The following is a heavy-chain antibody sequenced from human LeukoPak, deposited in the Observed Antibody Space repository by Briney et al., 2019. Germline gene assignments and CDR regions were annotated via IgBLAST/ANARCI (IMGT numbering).Heavy chain of an antibody. V-gene: IGHV4-59*01. Sequence: SETLSLTCTVSGGSISSFYWSWIRQPPGKGLEWIGYIYYSGSTNYNPSLKSRVTISVDTSKNQFSLKLSSVTAADTAVYYCARGGYSYGKGIFDYWGQGTLVTVSS. CDR2: IYYSGST. CDR3: ARGGYSYGKGIFDY. D-gene: IGHD5-18*01. CDR1: GGSISSFY. J-gene: IGHJ4*02.